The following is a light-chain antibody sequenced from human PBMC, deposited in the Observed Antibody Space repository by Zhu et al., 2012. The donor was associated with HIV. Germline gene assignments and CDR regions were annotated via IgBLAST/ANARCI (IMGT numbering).Light chain of an antibody. CDR1: QSVRNRY. V-gene: IGKV3-20*01. CDR3: QQYADSPQIT. J-gene: IGKJ5*01. CDR2: GAT. Sequence: EIVLTQSPGTLSLSPGESATLSCRASQSVRNRYLAWYQQRPGEAPRLLMFGATSRATDISDRFSGGGSGTDFTLTISRLKPEDFAVYFCQQYADSPQITFGQGTRLEIK.